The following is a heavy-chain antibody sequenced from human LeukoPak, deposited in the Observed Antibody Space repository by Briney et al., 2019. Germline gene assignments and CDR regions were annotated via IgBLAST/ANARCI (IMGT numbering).Heavy chain of an antibody. CDR3: ASMYYDFWSGYSDYYGMDV. V-gene: IGHV1-2*06. D-gene: IGHD3-3*01. Sequence: ASVKVSRKASGYTFTGYYMHWVRQAPGQGLEWMGRINPNSGGTNYAQKFQGRVTMTRDTSISTAYMELSRLRSDDTAVYYCASMYYDFWSGYSDYYGMDVWGQGTTVTVSS. J-gene: IGHJ6*02. CDR1: GYTFTGYY. CDR2: INPNSGGT.